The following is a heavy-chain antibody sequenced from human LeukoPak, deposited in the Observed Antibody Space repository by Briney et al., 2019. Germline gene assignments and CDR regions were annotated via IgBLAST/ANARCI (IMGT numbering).Heavy chain of an antibody. Sequence: GGSLRLSCAVSGFPVNNYGIHWVRQAPGKGLEWVGNINQDGSVKHYVDSVRGRFTISRDNARNSVYLQMSALRVEDTAVYYCTRDFVFWGQGSLVTASS. J-gene: IGHJ4*02. CDR2: INQDGSVK. V-gene: IGHV3-7*01. CDR3: TRDFVF. CDR1: GFPVNNYG. D-gene: IGHD3-3*01.